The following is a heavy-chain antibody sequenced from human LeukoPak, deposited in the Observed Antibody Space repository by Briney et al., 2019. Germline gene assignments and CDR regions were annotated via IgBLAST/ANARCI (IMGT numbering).Heavy chain of an antibody. V-gene: IGHV4-61*02. Sequence: SQTLSLTCTVSGVSISSGPCYWPWIRQPAGKGLEWIGRIYTSGSTNYNPPLKSRVTISLDTSKNQVLLKLSSVTAADTAAYFCARDQASVFSSSSGIDYWGQGILVTVSS. CDR1: GVSISSGPCY. D-gene: IGHD6-6*01. CDR2: IYTSGST. J-gene: IGHJ4*02. CDR3: ARDQASVFSSSSGIDY.